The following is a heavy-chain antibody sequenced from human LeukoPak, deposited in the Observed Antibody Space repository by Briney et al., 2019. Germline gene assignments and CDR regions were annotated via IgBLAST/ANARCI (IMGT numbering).Heavy chain of an antibody. J-gene: IGHJ3*02. D-gene: IGHD2-15*01. V-gene: IGHV4-59*01. Sequence: SETLSLTCTVSGGSISSYYWSWIRQPPGKGLEWIGYIYYSGSTNYNPSLKSRVTISVDTSKNQSSLKLSSVTAADTAVYYCARVRSGNDAFDIWGQGTMVTVSS. CDR2: IYYSGST. CDR3: ARVRSGNDAFDI. CDR1: GGSISSYY.